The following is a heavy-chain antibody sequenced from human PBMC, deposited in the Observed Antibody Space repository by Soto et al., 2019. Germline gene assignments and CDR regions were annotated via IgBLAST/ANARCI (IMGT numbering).Heavy chain of an antibody. J-gene: IGHJ4*02. CDR2: IYHSGST. D-gene: IGHD3-10*01. Sequence: SETLSLTCAVSGGSINSRYWWSWVRQSPGKGLEWIGEIYHSGSTNYNPSLKSRVTISVDKSKNQFSLNLSSVTAADTAVYYCARDQNGSGNYYTRYFDYWAQRNLVTVSS. V-gene: IGHV4-4*02. CDR3: ARDQNGSGNYYTRYFDY. CDR1: GGSINSRYW.